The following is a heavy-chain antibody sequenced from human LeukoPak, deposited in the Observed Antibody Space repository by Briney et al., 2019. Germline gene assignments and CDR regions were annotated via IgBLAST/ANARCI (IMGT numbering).Heavy chain of an antibody. CDR1: GYTFTGYY. D-gene: IGHD3-10*01. J-gene: IGHJ6*02. CDR3: ARAEYYGSGSNSDPLYYYYYYGMDV. Sequence: GASVKVSCKASGYTFTGYYMHWVRQAPGQGLEWMGWINPNSGGTNYAQKFQGRVTMTRDTSISTAYMELSRLRSDDTAVYYCARAEYYGSGSNSDPLYYYYYYGMDVWGQGTTVTVSS. CDR2: INPNSGGT. V-gene: IGHV1-2*02.